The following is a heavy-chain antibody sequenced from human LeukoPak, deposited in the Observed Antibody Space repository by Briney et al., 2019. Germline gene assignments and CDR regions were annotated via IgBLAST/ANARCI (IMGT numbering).Heavy chain of an antibody. CDR2: INHSGST. J-gene: IGHJ4*02. CDR3: ARGEGYDFWSGYQIDY. V-gene: IGHV4-34*01. D-gene: IGHD3-3*01. Sequence: SETLSLTCSVYGGPFSGYYWSWIRQPPRKGLEWIGEINHSGSTNYNPSLKSRVTISVDTSKNQFSLKLSSVTAADTAVYYCARGEGYDFWSGYQIDYWGQGTLVTVSS. CDR1: GGPFSGYY.